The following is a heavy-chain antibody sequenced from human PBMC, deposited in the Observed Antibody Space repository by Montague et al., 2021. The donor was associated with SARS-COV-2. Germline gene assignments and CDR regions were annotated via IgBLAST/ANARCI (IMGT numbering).Heavy chain of an antibody. CDR1: GGSVNSGSYS. V-gene: IGHV4-39*01. D-gene: IGHD3-3*01. CDR2: IHYSGST. CDR3: ARRPGASYYVFWSGGFDI. Sequence: SETLSLTCTVSGGSVNSGSYSWDWIRQPPGKGLEWIGSIHYSGSTSYNPSLKSRVTISLDTSTNHFSLRVNSVTAADSAVYFCARRPGASYYVFWSGGFDIWGQGTMVTIS. J-gene: IGHJ3*02.